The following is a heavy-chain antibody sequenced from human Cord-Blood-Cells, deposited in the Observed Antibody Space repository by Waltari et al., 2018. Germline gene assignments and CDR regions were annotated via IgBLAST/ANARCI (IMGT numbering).Heavy chain of an antibody. Sequence: QVQLVQSGAEVKKPGSSVKVSCKAAGGTFSSYALSWARQVPGQGLEWMGGIIPIFGTANYAQKFQGIVTIPADESTSTAYMERSSLRSEDTAVYYCARWTTAMVTYFDYWGQGTLVTVAS. D-gene: IGHD5-18*01. J-gene: IGHJ4*02. V-gene: IGHV1-69*01. CDR3: ARWTTAMVTYFDY. CDR1: GGTFSSYA. CDR2: IIPIFGTA.